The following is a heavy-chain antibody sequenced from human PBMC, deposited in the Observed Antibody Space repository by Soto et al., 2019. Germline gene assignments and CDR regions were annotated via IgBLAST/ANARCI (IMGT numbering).Heavy chain of an antibody. CDR1: GGSFSGYY. Sequence: PSETLSLTCAVYGGSFSGYYWSWIRQPPGKGLEWIGEINRSGSTNYNPSLKSRVTISVDTSKNQFSLKLSSVTAADTAVYYCARSGYYYLHFDYWGQGTLVTVSS. CDR3: ARSGYYYLHFDY. J-gene: IGHJ4*02. CDR2: INRSGST. V-gene: IGHV4-34*01. D-gene: IGHD3-22*01.